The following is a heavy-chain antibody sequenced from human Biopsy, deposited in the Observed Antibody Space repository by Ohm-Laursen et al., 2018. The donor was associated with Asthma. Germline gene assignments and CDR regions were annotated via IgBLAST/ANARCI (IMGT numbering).Heavy chain of an antibody. CDR1: GFTFSKNG. CDR2: IWNDGNKN. Sequence: SLRLSCAASGFTFSKNGMHWVRQAPGKGLEWVALIWNDGNKNYYADSVRGRFTISRDNSKNMLYLQMNSLRVEDTAVYFCARGIYDMDVRGQGTTVTVSS. V-gene: IGHV3-33*01. CDR3: ARGIYDMDV. J-gene: IGHJ6*02.